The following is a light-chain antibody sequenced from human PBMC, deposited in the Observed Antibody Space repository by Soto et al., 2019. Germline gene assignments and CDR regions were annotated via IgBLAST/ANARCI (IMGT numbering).Light chain of an antibody. Sequence: QSALTQPASVSGSPGQSITISCTGTSSDVGGYNYVSWYQQHPGKAPKLMIYDVSNRPSGVSNRFSGSKSGNTASLTISGIQAEDEADYYCSSYTSNSTHVVFGGGTKLTVL. J-gene: IGLJ2*01. CDR1: SSDVGGYNY. CDR3: SSYTSNSTHVV. V-gene: IGLV2-14*01. CDR2: DVS.